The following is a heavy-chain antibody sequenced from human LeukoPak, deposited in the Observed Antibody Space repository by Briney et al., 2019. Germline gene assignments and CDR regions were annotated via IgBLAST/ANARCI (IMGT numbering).Heavy chain of an antibody. J-gene: IGHJ5*02. D-gene: IGHD1-14*01. CDR3: ARLPEGTEVANWFDP. CDR2: ISSSSSTI. CDR1: GFTFSSYS. V-gene: IGHV3-48*01. Sequence: GGSLRLSCAASGFTFSSYSMNWVRQAPGKGLEWVSYISSSSSTIYYADSVKGRFTISRDNAKNSLYLQMDSLRAEDTAVYYCARLPEGTEVANWFDPWGQGTLVTVSS.